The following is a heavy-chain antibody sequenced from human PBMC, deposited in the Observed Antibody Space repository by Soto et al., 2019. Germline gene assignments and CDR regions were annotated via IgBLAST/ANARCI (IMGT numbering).Heavy chain of an antibody. V-gene: IGHV3-30-3*01. CDR2: ISHDGINK. J-gene: IGHJ6*02. CDR3: ARTYYYGSSDYYGPRDYYYGMDV. CDR1: GFTFSSYA. D-gene: IGHD3-22*01. Sequence: GGSLRLSCAASGFTFSSYAMHWVRQAPGKGLEWLAVISHDGINKYYADSVRGRFTISRDNSENTLYLQMSSLRAEDTAVYYCARTYYYGSSDYYGPRDYYYGMDVWGQGTTVTVSS.